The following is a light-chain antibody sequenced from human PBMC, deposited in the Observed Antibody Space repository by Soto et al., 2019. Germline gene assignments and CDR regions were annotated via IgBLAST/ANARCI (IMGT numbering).Light chain of an antibody. Sequence: EIVMTQSPATLSVSPGERVTLSCGASQTISSNLAWYQQKPGQAPRLLIHGASTRASGVPDRFSGSGSGTDFTLTISSLQSEDFAVYYCQQYHNWPPQYTFGQGTKLQIK. V-gene: IGKV3-15*01. CDR3: QQYHNWPPQYT. CDR1: QTISSN. J-gene: IGKJ2*01. CDR2: GAS.